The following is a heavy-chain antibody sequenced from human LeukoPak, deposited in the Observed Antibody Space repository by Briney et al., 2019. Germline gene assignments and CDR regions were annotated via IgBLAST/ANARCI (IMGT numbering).Heavy chain of an antibody. CDR3: AREFGSGTFD. D-gene: IGHD2-2*01. CDR2: IYNGGAT. V-gene: IGHV3-53*01. CDR1: GFIVSNYY. J-gene: IGHJ4*02. Sequence: GGSLRLSCAASGFIVSNYYMNWVRQAPGKGLECVSVIYNGGATYYADSVKGRFTISRDNSKNTLYLQMNGLRAEDTAVYFCAREFGSGTFDWGQGALVTVSS.